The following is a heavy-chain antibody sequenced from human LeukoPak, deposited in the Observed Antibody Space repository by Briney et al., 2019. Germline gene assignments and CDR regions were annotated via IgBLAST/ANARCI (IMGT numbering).Heavy chain of an antibody. CDR3: ARGGSIAVAGKVRYYYYMDV. CDR1: GYTFTSYG. V-gene: IGHV1-18*01. CDR2: ISAYNGNT. J-gene: IGHJ6*03. D-gene: IGHD6-19*01. Sequence: ASVKVSCKASGYTFTSYGISWVRQAPGQGLEWMGWISAYNGNTNYAQKLQGRVTMTTDTSTSTAYMELRSLRSDDTAGYYCARGGSIAVAGKVRYYYYMDVWGKGTTVTVSS.